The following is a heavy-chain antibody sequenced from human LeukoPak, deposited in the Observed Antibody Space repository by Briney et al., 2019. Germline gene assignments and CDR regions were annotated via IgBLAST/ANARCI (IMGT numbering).Heavy chain of an antibody. CDR2: IKQDGIEK. Sequence: GGSQSLSCAASGLTLSTFWMGWVRQTPGKGLEWVANIKQDGIEKYYVESVRGRFTISRDNAKNSLFLQMNSLRAEDTAVYYCARDRFYGDYAGVADYWGQGTLVTVSS. D-gene: IGHD4-17*01. J-gene: IGHJ4*02. CDR3: ARDRFYGDYAGVADY. CDR1: GLTLSTFW. V-gene: IGHV3-7*01.